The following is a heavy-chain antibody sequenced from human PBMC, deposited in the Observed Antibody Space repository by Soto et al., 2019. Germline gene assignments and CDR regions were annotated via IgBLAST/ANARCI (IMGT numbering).Heavy chain of an antibody. V-gene: IGHV4-39*01. Sequence: QLQLQESGPRLVKPSETLSLTCTVSGGSISSSSHHWGWIRQPPGKGLESIGTLDYSGSTYYNPSLKSRVTISVDTSKNQFSLRLTSVTAADTAVYYCARPSTGYSVEVDCWGQGTLVTVSS. J-gene: IGHJ4*02. CDR2: LDYSGST. D-gene: IGHD6-13*01. CDR1: GGSISSSSHH. CDR3: ARPSTGYSVEVDC.